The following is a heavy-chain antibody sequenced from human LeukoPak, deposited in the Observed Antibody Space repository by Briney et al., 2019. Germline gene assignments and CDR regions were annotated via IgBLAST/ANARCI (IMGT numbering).Heavy chain of an antibody. Sequence: GGSLRLSCAASGFTFSDYYMSWIRQAPGKGLEWVSYISSSDTIYYADSVKGRFTISRDNAKNSLYLQMNSLRAEDTAVYYCARDTRAAAGSWVDAFDIWGQGTMVTVSS. J-gene: IGHJ3*02. CDR2: ISSSDTI. CDR3: ARDTRAAAGSWVDAFDI. D-gene: IGHD6-13*01. V-gene: IGHV3-11*01. CDR1: GFTFSDYY.